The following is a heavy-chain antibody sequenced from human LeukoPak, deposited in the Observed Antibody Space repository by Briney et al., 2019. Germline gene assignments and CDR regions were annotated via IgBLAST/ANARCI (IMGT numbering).Heavy chain of an antibody. CDR2: IIPILGIA. CDR3: AREYGYYYDSSGYSNLYYYGMDV. Sequence: ASVTVSCKASAGTFISYAISWVRQAPGQGLEWMGRIIPILGIANYPQKFQGRVTITADKSTSTAYMELSSLRSEDTAVYYCAREYGYYYDSSGYSNLYYYGMDVWGQGTTVTVSS. CDR1: AGTFISYA. J-gene: IGHJ6*02. D-gene: IGHD3-22*01. V-gene: IGHV1-69*04.